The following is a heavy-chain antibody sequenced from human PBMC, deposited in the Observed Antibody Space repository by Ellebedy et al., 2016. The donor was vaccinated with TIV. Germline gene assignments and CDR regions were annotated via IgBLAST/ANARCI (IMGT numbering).Heavy chain of an antibody. J-gene: IGHJ6*02. D-gene: IGHD3-10*01. CDR3: ARGFMVRGVIRYYYYGMDV. CDR1: GGSFSGYY. V-gene: IGHV4-34*01. CDR2: INHSGST. Sequence: SETLSLTCAVYGGSFSGYYWSWIRQPPGKGLEWIGEINHSGSTNYNPSLKSRVTISVDTSKNQFSLKLSSVTAADTAVYYCARGFMVRGVIRYYYYGMDVWGQGTTVTVSS.